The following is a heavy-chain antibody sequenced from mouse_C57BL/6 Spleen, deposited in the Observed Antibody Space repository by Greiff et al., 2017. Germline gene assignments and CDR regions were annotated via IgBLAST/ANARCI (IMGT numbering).Heavy chain of an antibody. CDR3: ARPLYGSSSWYFAY. CDR2: IFPGSGST. CDR1: GYTFTSYW. Sequence: QVQLQQPGAELVKPGASVKMSCKASGYTFTSYWITWVKQRPGQGLEWIGDIFPGSGSTNYNEKFKSKATLTVDTSSSTAYMQLSSLTSEDSAVYYCARPLYGSSSWYFAYWGKGTTLTVSS. D-gene: IGHD1-1*01. V-gene: IGHV1-55*01. J-gene: IGHJ2*01.